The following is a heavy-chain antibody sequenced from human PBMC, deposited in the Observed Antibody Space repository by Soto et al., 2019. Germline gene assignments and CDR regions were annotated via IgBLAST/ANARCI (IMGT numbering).Heavy chain of an antibody. V-gene: IGHV3-30*03. CDR3: ARGCSGGTNCFYFDF. CDR1: GFTFGNFG. J-gene: IGHJ4*02. D-gene: IGHD6-13*01. Sequence: QVQLVESGGGVVQPGRSLRLSCAASGFTFGNFGIHWVRQAPGKGLEWVADISSDGSRKFYADSVKGRFTISRDNSKNTLCLQMNSLRTEDTAVYFCARGCSGGTNCFYFDFWGQGILVTVSS. CDR2: ISSDGSRK.